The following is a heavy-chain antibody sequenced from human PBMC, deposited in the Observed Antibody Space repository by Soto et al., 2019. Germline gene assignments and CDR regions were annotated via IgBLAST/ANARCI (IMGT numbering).Heavy chain of an antibody. J-gene: IGHJ6*03. V-gene: IGHV3-21*01. CDR1: GFTFSMVS. CDR3: ARDSSVTIFGVGFYYYYMDV. Sequence: VVSLRPSFTTSGFTFSMVSTNACRQAPGKGLEWVSSISSSSSYIYYADSVKGRFTISRDNAKNSLYLQMNSLRAEDTAVYYCARDSSVTIFGVGFYYYYMDVWGKGT. CDR2: ISSSSSYI. D-gene: IGHD3-3*01.